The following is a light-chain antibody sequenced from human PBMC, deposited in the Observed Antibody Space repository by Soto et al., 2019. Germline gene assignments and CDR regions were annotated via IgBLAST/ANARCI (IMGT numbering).Light chain of an antibody. CDR2: DAS. CDR1: QGVRSNY. CDR3: QQYGSSPLT. J-gene: IGKJ4*01. Sequence: EIVLTQSPGTLSLSPGERATLSCRASQGVRSNYLAWYQQKPGQAPRFLIYDASSRATGIPDRFSGSGSGTDFTLTISRLEPEDFAVYYCQQYGSSPLTFGGGTKVDIK. V-gene: IGKV3-20*01.